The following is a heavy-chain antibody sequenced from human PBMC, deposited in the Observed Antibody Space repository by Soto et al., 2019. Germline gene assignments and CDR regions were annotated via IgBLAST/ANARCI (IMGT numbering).Heavy chain of an antibody. V-gene: IGHV3-11*06. J-gene: IGHJ4*02. Sequence: GGSLRLSCAASGFTFSDYYMSWIRQAPGKGLEWISYISTSSSYANYADSVKGRFTISRDNAKNSLYLQMNSLRAEDTAVYYCARGSVGAAGPYWGQGTRVTVSS. CDR3: ARGSVGAAGPY. CDR2: ISTSSSYA. CDR1: GFTFSDYY. D-gene: IGHD6-13*01.